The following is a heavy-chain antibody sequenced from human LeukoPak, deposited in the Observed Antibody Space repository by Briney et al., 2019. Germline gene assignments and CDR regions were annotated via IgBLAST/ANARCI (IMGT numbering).Heavy chain of an antibody. Sequence: ASVKVSCKASGYTFTSYDINWVRQATGQGLEWMGWMNPNSGNTGYAQKFQGRVTMTRNTSISTAYMELSRLRSDDTAVYYCARSTNGVSWFDPWGQGTLVTVSS. J-gene: IGHJ5*02. V-gene: IGHV1-8*01. CDR3: ARSTNGVSWFDP. D-gene: IGHD2-8*01. CDR1: GYTFTSYD. CDR2: MNPNSGNT.